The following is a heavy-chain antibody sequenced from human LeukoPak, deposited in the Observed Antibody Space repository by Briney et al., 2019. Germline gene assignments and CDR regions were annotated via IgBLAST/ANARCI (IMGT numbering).Heavy chain of an antibody. CDR2: INSDGSST. D-gene: IGHD3-22*01. V-gene: IGHV3-74*01. CDR1: GFTFSSYW. Sequence: GGSLRLSCAASGFTFSSYWMHWVRQAPGKGLVWVSRINSDGSSTSYADSVKGRFTISRDNSKNTLYLQMNSLRAEDTAVYYCAKDGTTYYYDSSGFPYYFDYWGQGTLVTVSS. J-gene: IGHJ4*02. CDR3: AKDGTTYYYDSSGFPYYFDY.